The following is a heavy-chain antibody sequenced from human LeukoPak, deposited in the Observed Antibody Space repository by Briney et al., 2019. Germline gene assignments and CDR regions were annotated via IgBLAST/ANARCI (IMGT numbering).Heavy chain of an antibody. CDR3: ARDYPGDAFDI. CDR1: GGSISHYY. V-gene: IGHV4-59*01. CDR2: ISYTGGT. Sequence: SETLSLTCTVSGGSISHYYWSWIRQPPGKGLEWIGYISYTGGTKHNPSLKSRVTISVDTSKNQLSLRLSSVTAADTAIYYCARDYPGDAFDIWGQGTMVTVSS. J-gene: IGHJ3*02.